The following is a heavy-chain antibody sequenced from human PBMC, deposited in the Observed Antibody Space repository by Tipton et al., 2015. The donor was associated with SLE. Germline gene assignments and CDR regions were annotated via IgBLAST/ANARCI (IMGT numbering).Heavy chain of an antibody. V-gene: IGHV3-23*03. CDR3: AKNRGMESY. CDR1: GFSFSSNA. Sequence: SLRLSCVASGFSFSSNAMSWVRQAPGKGLEWVSIIYSGSDTTYYADSVKGRFTISRDNSKNTLYLQLNSLRVEDTAVYYCAKNRGMESYWGQGTLVTVSS. CDR2: IYSGSDTT. J-gene: IGHJ4*02. D-gene: IGHD1-14*01.